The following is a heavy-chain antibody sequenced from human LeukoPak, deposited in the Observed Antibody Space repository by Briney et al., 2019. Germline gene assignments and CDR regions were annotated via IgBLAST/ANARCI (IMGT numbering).Heavy chain of an antibody. V-gene: IGHV3-21*01. J-gene: IGHJ4*02. CDR3: AKDAGSARKFDD. Sequence: GGSLRLSCAASGFTFSSYSMHWVRQAPGRGLEWVSSISSSSSSYSYTYYADSVKGRFTISRDNSKNTLYLQMNSLRVEDTAVYYCAKDAGSARKFDDWGQGTLVTVSS. D-gene: IGHD6-19*01. CDR2: ISSSSSSYSYT. CDR1: GFTFSSYS.